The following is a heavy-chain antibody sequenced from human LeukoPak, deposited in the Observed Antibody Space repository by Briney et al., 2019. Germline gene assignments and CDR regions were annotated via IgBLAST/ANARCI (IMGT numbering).Heavy chain of an antibody. V-gene: IGHV3-30*02. D-gene: IGHD2-2*02. J-gene: IGHJ4*02. CDR1: GFTFSSCG. CDR2: IRYDGSNK. CDR3: AKAPALLYGLGPDY. Sequence: GGSLRLSCAASGFTFSSCGMHWVRQAPGKGLEWVAFIRYDGSNKYYADSVKGRFTISRDNSKNTLYLQMNSLRAEDTAVYYCAKAPALLYGLGPDYWGQGTLVTVSS.